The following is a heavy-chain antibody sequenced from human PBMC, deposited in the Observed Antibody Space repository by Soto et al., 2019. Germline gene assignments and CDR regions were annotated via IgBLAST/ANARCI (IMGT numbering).Heavy chain of an antibody. J-gene: IGHJ4*02. Sequence: QVQLQESGPGLVKPSETLSLTCTVSGGSISSYYWSWIRQPPGKGLEWIGYIYYSGSTNYNPSLEGRVTISVDTSKTQFSLKLSSVTAADTAVYYCARTLYSYGPRFDYWGQGTLVTVSS. V-gene: IGHV4-59*01. CDR2: IYYSGST. D-gene: IGHD5-18*01. CDR3: ARTLYSYGPRFDY. CDR1: GGSISSYY.